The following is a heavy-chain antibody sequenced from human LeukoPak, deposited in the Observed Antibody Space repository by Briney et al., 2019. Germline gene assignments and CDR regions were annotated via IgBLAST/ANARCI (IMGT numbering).Heavy chain of an antibody. CDR2: IYYSGST. CDR3: ARGYYSSSSPGY. CDR1: GGSISSYY. D-gene: IGHD6-6*01. J-gene: IGHJ4*02. V-gene: IGHV4-59*01. Sequence: PSETLSLTCTVSGGSISSYYWSWIRQPPGKGLEWIGYIYYSGSTNYNPSLKSRVTISVDTSKNQFSLKLSSVTAADTAVYYCARGYYSSSSPGYWGQGTLVTVSS.